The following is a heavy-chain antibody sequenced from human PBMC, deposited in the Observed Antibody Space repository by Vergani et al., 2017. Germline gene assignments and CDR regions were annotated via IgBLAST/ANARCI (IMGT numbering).Heavy chain of an antibody. CDR2: ISFDGNKK. D-gene: IGHD3-22*01. V-gene: IGHV3-30*03. Sequence: VQLVESGGGMVQPGRSLRLSCAASGFAFGGYGMHWVRQAPGKGLEWVASISFDGNKKDYTDSVKGRFTISRDSSKTLYLRMDRLTVEDTAIYFCAREYSYSSGWLYFDSRGQGTLVTVSS. CDR1: GFAFGGYG. J-gene: IGHJ4*02. CDR3: AREYSYSSGWLYFDS.